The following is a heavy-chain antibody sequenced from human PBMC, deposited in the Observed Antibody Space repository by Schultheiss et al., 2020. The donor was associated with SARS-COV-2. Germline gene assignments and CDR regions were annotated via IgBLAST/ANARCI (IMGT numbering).Heavy chain of an antibody. D-gene: IGHD2-2*02. CDR3: ARSAVLYTNYYFYYGMDV. CDR2: IIPIFNIP. V-gene: IGHV1-69*13. Sequence: SVKVSCKASGYTFTGYYMHWVRQAPGQGLEWMGGIIPIFNIPNYAQKFQDRVTITADESTTTAYMELNSLRSNDTATYYCARSAVLYTNYYFYYGMDVWGQGTTVTVSS. J-gene: IGHJ6*02. CDR1: GYTFTGYY.